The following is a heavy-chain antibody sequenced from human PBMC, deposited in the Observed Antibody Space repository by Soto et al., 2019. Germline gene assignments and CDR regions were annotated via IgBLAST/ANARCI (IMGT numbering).Heavy chain of an antibody. V-gene: IGHV1-69*01. D-gene: IGHD7-27*01. Sequence: QVQLVQSGAEVKKPGSSVKVSCKASGGTFITYAISWVRQAPGQGLEWLGQIIPVSSSTNYAQRFQDRVTFTADESTTTVHMELSSLRSEDTAVYFCAKQLGIDPFGSYGLDVWGQGTTVTVSS. J-gene: IGHJ6*02. CDR3: AKQLGIDPFGSYGLDV. CDR2: IIPVSSST. CDR1: GGTFITYA.